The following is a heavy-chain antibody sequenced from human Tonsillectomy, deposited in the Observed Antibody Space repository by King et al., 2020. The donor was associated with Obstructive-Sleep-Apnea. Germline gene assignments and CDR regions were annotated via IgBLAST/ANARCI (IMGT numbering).Heavy chain of an antibody. V-gene: IGHV3-23*04. D-gene: IGHD3-3*01. Sequence: VQLVESGGGLVQPGGSLRLSCAASGFTFSSYAMSWVRQAPGKGLDWGAVISGSGGRTYYAYSVKGRFTISRDNSKNTLYLQMNSLRAEDTAVYYCAKNRGVWSGPDYWGQGTLVTVSS. J-gene: IGHJ4*02. CDR1: GFTFSSYA. CDR3: AKNRGVWSGPDY. CDR2: ISGSGGRT.